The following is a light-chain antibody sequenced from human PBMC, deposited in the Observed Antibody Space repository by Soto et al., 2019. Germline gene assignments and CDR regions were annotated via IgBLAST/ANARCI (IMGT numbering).Light chain of an antibody. V-gene: IGKV1-17*01. CDR3: QHYNSYSEA. CDR2: AAS. CDR1: QDIKNY. Sequence: DIQVTQSPSSLSASVGDRVTISCRASQDIKNYLNWYQRKPGTAPRLLIYAASILHSGVPSTFSASGSGTDFALNISSLQPDDFATYYCQHYNSYSEAFGQGTKVDIK. J-gene: IGKJ1*01.